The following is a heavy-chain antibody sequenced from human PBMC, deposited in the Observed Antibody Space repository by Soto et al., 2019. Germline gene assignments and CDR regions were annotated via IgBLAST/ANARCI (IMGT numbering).Heavy chain of an antibody. CDR1: GGSISSSSYY. CDR2: IYYSGST. V-gene: IGHV4-39*01. CDR3: ARHTIHFRVIIPGWFDP. Sequence: QLQLQESGPGLVKPSETLSLTCTVSGGSISSSSYYWGWIRQPPGKGLEWIGSIYYSGSTYYNPSLKSRVTISVDTSKNQFSLKLSSVTAADTAVYYCARHTIHFRVIIPGWFDPWGQGTLVTVSS. J-gene: IGHJ5*02. D-gene: IGHD3-3*01.